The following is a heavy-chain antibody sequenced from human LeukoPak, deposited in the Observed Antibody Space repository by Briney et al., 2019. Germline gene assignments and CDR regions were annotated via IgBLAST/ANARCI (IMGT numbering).Heavy chain of an antibody. CDR2: IYHSGST. V-gene: IGHV4-30-2*01. CDR1: GGSISSGGYS. J-gene: IGHJ5*02. D-gene: IGHD2-15*01. CDR3: ARGYCSGGSCHNWFDP. Sequence: TLSLTCAVSGGSISSGGYSWSWIRQPPGKGLEWIGYIYHSGSTYYNPSLKSRVTISVDRSKNQFSLKLSSVTAADTAVYYCARGYCSGGSCHNWFDPWGQGTLVTVSS.